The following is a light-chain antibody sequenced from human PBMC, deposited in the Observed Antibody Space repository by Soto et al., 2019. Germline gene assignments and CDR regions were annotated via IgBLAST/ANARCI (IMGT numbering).Light chain of an antibody. Sequence: QLVLTQSSSASASLGSSVKLTCTLSSGHSSYIIAWHQQQPGKAPRYLMKLEGSGSYNKGSGVPDRFPGSSSGADRYLTISNLQFEDEADYYCETWDTNTWVFGGGTKVTVL. J-gene: IGLJ3*02. CDR1: SGHSSYI. CDR3: ETWDTNTWV. V-gene: IGLV4-60*02. CDR2: LEGSGSY.